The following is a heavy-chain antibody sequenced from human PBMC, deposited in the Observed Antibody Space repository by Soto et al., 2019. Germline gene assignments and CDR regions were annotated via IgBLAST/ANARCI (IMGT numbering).Heavy chain of an antibody. CDR3: ARTDRDFYGLDV. CDR2: ISAAGDP. V-gene: IGHV3-13*05. Sequence: EVQLVESGGGLVQPGGSLRLSCEASGFTFRNYEMHWVRQGTGKGLEWVSGISAAGDPDYADSVEGRFTISRENAQNSFLLQMNSLRVGDTAVYYCARTDRDFYGLDVWGQGTTVIVSS. CDR1: GFTFRNYE. J-gene: IGHJ6*02.